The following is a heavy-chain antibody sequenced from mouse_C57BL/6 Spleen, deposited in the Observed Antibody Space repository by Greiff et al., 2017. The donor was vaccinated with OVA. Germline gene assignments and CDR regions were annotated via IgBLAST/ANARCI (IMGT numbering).Heavy chain of an antibody. CDR3: ARTAQVGWFAY. J-gene: IGHJ3*01. D-gene: IGHD3-2*02. Sequence: EVKVVESGAELVKPGASVKLSCTASGFNIKDYYMHWVKQRTEQGLEWIGRIDPEDGETKYAPKFQGKATITADTSSNTAYLQLSSLTSEDTAVYYCARTAQVGWFAYWGQGTLVTVSA. CDR1: GFNIKDYY. CDR2: IDPEDGET. V-gene: IGHV14-2*01.